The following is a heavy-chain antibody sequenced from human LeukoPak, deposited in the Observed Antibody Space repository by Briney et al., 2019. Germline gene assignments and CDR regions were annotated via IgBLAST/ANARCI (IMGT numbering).Heavy chain of an antibody. V-gene: IGHV4-59*01. CDR1: GFTFSSYA. Sequence: PGGSLRLSCAASGFTFSSYAMSWVRQAPGKGLEWIGYIYYSGSTNYNPSLKSRVTISVDTSKNQFSLKLSSVTAADTAVYYCARSPVGAFDIWGQGTMVTVSS. CDR2: IYYSGST. J-gene: IGHJ3*02. CDR3: ARSPVGAFDI. D-gene: IGHD3-3*01.